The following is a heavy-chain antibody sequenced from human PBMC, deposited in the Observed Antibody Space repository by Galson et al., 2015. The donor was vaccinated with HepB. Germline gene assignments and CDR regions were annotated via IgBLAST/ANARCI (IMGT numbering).Heavy chain of an antibody. V-gene: IGHV3-7*01. CDR1: GFTFSSYW. D-gene: IGHD2-15*01. CDR2: IKQDGSEK. Sequence: SLRLSCAASGFTFSSYWMSWVRQAPGKGLEWVANIKQDGSEKYYVDSVKGRFTISRDNAKNSLYLQMNSLRAEDTAVYYCARSWGLRYCSGGSCYLGGYYYGMDVWGQGTTVTVSS. CDR3: ARSWGLRYCSGGSCYLGGYYYGMDV. J-gene: IGHJ6*02.